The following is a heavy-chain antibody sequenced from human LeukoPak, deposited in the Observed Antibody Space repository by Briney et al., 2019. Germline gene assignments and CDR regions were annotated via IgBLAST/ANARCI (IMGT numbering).Heavy chain of an antibody. CDR2: IYSGGST. J-gene: IGHJ4*02. V-gene: IGHV3-53*01. Sequence: GGSLRLSCAASGFIVSSNYMSWVRQAPGKGLEWVSVIYSGGSTYYADSVKGRFTISRDNSKNTAYLQMSSLRTEDTAVYYCTRLAVGDTSGYPYDYWGQGTLVTVSS. D-gene: IGHD3-22*01. CDR3: TRLAVGDTSGYPYDY. CDR1: GFIVSSNY.